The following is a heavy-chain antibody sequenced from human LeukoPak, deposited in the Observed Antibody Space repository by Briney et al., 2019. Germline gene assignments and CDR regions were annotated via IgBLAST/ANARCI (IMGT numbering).Heavy chain of an antibody. D-gene: IGHD1-26*01. CDR2: ISRSSSYI. J-gene: IGHJ4*02. V-gene: IGHV3-21*01. CDR3: ARDLRPYGLLGY. Sequence: GGSLRLSCAASGFTFRIYSMNWVRQAPGKGVEWVSSISRSSSYIYYADSVKGPFTTTTTNAQNSMYLQMNRLRAEDTAVYYCARDLRPYGLLGYWGQGTLVTVSS. CDR1: GFTFRIYS.